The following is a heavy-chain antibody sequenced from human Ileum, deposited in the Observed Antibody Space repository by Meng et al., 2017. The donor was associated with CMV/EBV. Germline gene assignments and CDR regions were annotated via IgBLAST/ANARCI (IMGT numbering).Heavy chain of an antibody. CDR1: GHRISRGVLH. D-gene: IGHD1-1*01. CDR2: MLFSEIA. V-gene: IGHV4-39*07. CDR3: ARDLTNNWFYY. Sequence: PVLGSGPGLVNPAEPRSLSCSFSGHRISRGVLHWAWIRQSPGKRLEWIGSMLFSEIADYNPSLKSLVTTSLDATQTQFSLRLTSVTAADTAVYFCARDLTNNWFYYWGQGTLVTVSS. J-gene: IGHJ4*02.